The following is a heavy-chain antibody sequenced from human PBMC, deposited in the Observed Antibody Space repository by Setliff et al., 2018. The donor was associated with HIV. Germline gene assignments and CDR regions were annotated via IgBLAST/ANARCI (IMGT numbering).Heavy chain of an antibody. J-gene: IGHJ1*01. D-gene: IGHD6-13*01. CDR3: ATDPGYSSTWYSESFQH. Sequence: ASVKVSCKISGYTLTELSIHWVRQAPGKGLEWMANFDPEDGETFYAQKFQGRLTITEDTSTDTAYMELSSLRSDDTAMYYCATDPGYSSTWYSESFQHWGQGTVVTVSS. V-gene: IGHV1-24*01. CDR1: GYTLTELS. CDR2: FDPEDGET.